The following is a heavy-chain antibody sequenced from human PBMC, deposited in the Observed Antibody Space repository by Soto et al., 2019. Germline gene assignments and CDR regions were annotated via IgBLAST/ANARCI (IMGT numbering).Heavy chain of an antibody. CDR1: GFNFSSYA. J-gene: IGHJ6*02. Sequence: PGGSLRLSCAASGFNFSSYAMSWVRQAPGKGLEWVSAISGSGGSTYYADSVKGRFTISRDNSKNTLYLQMNSLRAEDTAVYYCAKAWQLASYYYYGMDVWGQGTTVTVSS. D-gene: IGHD6-6*01. CDR2: ISGSGGST. CDR3: AKAWQLASYYYYGMDV. V-gene: IGHV3-23*01.